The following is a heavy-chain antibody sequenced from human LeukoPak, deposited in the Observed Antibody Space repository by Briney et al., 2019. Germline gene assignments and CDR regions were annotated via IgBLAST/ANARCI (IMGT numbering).Heavy chain of an antibody. V-gene: IGHV3-48*02. CDR1: GFSFSDYS. CDR2: ISSSSSTR. D-gene: IGHD2-15*01. Sequence: PGGSLRLSCAASGFSFSDYSMNWVRQAPGQGLEWVSYISSSSSTRHYAESVKGRFTISRDNAKRSLYLQMNSLRDDDTALYFCARHGGTRIFPIWGQGTVVTVSS. CDR3: ARHGGTRIFPI. J-gene: IGHJ3*02.